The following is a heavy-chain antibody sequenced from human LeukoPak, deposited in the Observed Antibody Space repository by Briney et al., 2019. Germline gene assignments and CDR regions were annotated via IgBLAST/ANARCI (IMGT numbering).Heavy chain of an antibody. V-gene: IGHV3-74*01. D-gene: IGHD1-26*01. Sequence: LGGSLRLSCAASGFTFSSHLMHWVRQAPGKGLVWVSRISSDGTYTNYADSVRGRFTISRDNAKNTLYLQMNSLRAEDTAVYYCAKVQFSGYVDYWGQGTLVTVSS. CDR3: AKVQFSGYVDY. CDR1: GFTFSSHL. CDR2: ISSDGTYT. J-gene: IGHJ4*02.